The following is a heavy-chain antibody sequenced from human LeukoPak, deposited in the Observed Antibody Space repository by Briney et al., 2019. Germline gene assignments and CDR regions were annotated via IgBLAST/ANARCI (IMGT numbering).Heavy chain of an antibody. CDR1: GGSISSSSYY. D-gene: IGHD6-13*01. CDR3: ARRRSSWYNFDY. CDR2: IYYSGST. Sequence: SETLSLTCTVSGGSISSSSYYWGWIRQPPGKGLEWIGSIYYSGSTYYNPSLKSRVTISVDTSKNQFSLKLSSVTAADTAVYYCARRRSSWYNFDYWGQGTLVTVSS. V-gene: IGHV4-39*01. J-gene: IGHJ4*02.